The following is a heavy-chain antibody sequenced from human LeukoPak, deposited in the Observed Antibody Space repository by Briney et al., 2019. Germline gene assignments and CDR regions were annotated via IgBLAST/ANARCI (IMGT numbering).Heavy chain of an antibody. CDR3: ARVRLAHYYYYGMDV. CDR2: IYYSGST. CDR1: GGSISSSSYY. D-gene: IGHD6-19*01. Sequence: SETLSLTCTVSGGSISSSSYYWGWIRQPPGKGLEWIGSIYYSGSTYYNPSLKSRVTISVDTSKNQFSLKLGSVTAADTAVYYCARVRLAHYYYYGMDVWGQGTTVTVSS. J-gene: IGHJ6*02. V-gene: IGHV4-39*07.